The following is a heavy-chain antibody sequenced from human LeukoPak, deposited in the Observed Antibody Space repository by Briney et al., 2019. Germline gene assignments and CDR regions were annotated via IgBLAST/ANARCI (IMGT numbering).Heavy chain of an antibody. CDR1: GGSFSGYY. CDR3: ARWRYSYGYSYGMDV. Sequence: SETLSLTCAVYGGSFSGYYWSWIRQPPGKGLEWIGEINHSGSTNYNPSLRSRVTISVDTSKNQFSLKLSSVTAADTAVYYCARWRYSYGYSYGMDVWGQGTTVTVSS. CDR2: INHSGST. D-gene: IGHD5-18*01. J-gene: IGHJ6*02. V-gene: IGHV4-34*01.